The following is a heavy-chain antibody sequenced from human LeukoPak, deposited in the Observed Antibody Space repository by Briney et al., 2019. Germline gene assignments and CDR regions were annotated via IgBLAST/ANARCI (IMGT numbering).Heavy chain of an antibody. V-gene: IGHV3-11*01. CDR2: IRSSGSTI. CDR1: GFTFSDYY. J-gene: IGHJ4*02. Sequence: GGSLRLSCAASGFTFSDYYMSWIRQAPGKGLEWVSYIRSSGSTIYYADSVKGRFTISRDNAKNSLYLQMNSLRAEDTAVYYCARYIKGLYSSGIDCWGQGTQVTVSS. CDR3: ARYIKGLYSSGIDC. D-gene: IGHD6-19*01.